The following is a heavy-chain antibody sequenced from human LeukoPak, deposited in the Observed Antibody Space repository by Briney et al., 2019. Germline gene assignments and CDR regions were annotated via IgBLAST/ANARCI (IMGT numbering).Heavy chain of an antibody. D-gene: IGHD3-10*01. J-gene: IGHJ4*02. Sequence: GESLKISCKASGYSFITHWIAWVRQTPGKGLEWMGIIYPGDSDTKYSPSFQGQVTLSADKSISTAYLQWSSLKASDTAMYYCAKGAGGSGSYYPYFWGQGTLVTVSS. CDR1: GYSFITHW. CDR2: IYPGDSDT. CDR3: AKGAGGSGSYYPYF. V-gene: IGHV5-51*01.